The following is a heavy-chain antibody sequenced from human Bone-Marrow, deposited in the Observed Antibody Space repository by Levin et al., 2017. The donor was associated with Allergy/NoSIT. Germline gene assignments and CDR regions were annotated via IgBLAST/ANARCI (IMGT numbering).Heavy chain of an antibody. CDR3: ARGFWNGLYTWRFDH. J-gene: IGHJ4*02. CDR1: GGSFSGYY. CDR2: ISQTGIT. V-gene: IGHV4-34*01. Sequence: SETLSLTCAVYGGSFSGYYWSWIRQPPGKGLEWIGEISQTGITNYNPSLKSRVTMSVDTSKNQFSLNLTSVTAADTAVYSCARGFWNGLYTWRFDHWGQGTLVTVSS. D-gene: IGHD3-3*01.